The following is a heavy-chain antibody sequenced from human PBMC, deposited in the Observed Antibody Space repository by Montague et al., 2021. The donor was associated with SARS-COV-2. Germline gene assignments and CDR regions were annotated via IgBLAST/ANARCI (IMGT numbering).Heavy chain of an antibody. CDR3: ARGSTVTHY. CDR1: GGSFSGYY. J-gene: IGHJ4*02. CDR2: INHSGST. D-gene: IGHD4-17*01. Sequence: SGTLSLTCAVYGGSFSGYYWSWTRQPPGKGLEWIGEINHSGSTNYNPSLKSRVTISVDTSKNQFSLKLSSVTAADTAVYYCARGSTVTHYWGQGTLVTVSS. V-gene: IGHV4-34*01.